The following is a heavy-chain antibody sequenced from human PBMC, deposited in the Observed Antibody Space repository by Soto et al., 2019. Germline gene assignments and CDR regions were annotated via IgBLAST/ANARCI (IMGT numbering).Heavy chain of an antibody. CDR2: IYYSGST. CDR1: GGSISSYY. CDR3: ARDQVNWNGLDAFDI. J-gene: IGHJ3*02. D-gene: IGHD1-1*01. Sequence: QVQLQESGPGLVKPSETLSLTCTVSGGSISSYYWTWIRQPPGKGLECIGYIYYSGSTNYNPSLKSRVTISVDTSKTQFSLKLTSVTAADTAVYYCARDQVNWNGLDAFDIWGQGTMVTVSS. V-gene: IGHV4-59*01.